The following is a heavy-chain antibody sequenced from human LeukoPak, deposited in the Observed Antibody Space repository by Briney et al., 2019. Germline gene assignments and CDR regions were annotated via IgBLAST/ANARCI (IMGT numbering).Heavy chain of an antibody. D-gene: IGHD5-24*01. V-gene: IGHV1-46*01. CDR2: INRSGGGT. Sequence: ASVKVSCKASGYTFTNYYMHWVRQAPGQGLEWMGIINRSGGGTTYAQKFQGRLTMTSDTSTSTVYMEVSRLRSEDTAVYYCARSTDGYNGNYYSDWGQGTTVTVSS. J-gene: IGHJ6*02. CDR1: GYTFTNYY. CDR3: ARSTDGYNGNYYSD.